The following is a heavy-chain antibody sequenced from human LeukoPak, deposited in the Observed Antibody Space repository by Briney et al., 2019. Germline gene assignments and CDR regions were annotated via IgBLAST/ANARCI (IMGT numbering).Heavy chain of an antibody. J-gene: IGHJ5*02. Sequence: GGPLRLSCAASGFTFSSYWMSWVRQAPGKGLEWVAKINQDGGDKYYVDSVKGRFTISRDNAKNSLYLQMNSLRAEDTAVYYCARSVMAPAPWGQGTLVTVS. CDR3: ARSVMAPAP. CDR1: GFTFSSYW. D-gene: IGHD5-24*01. CDR2: INQDGGDK. V-gene: IGHV3-7*01.